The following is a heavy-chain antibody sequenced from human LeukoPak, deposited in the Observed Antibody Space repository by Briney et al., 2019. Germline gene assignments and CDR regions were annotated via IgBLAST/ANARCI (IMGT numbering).Heavy chain of an antibody. V-gene: IGHV1-69*04. D-gene: IGHD3-22*01. J-gene: IGHJ4*02. CDR3: ATSGWPNGGYPY. CDR2: IIPILGIA. Sequence: GASVKVSCKASGGTFSSYAISWVRQAPGQGLEWMGRIIPILGIANYAQKFQGRVTITADKSTSTAYMELSSLRSEDTAVYYCATSGWPNGGYPYWGQGTLVTVSS. CDR1: GGTFSSYA.